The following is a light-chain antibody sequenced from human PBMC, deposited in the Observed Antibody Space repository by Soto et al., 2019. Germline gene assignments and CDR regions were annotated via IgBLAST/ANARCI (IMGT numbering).Light chain of an antibody. V-gene: IGKV2-28*01. Sequence: DIVMTQSPLSLPVTPGEPASISCRSSQSLLHSNGYNYLDWYLQKPGQSPQLLIYLGSNRDSGVPDRFSGSGSGTDFTLKISRVEDEDVGVYYCMQALQTPPTFGQGTKVEIK. CDR1: QSLLHSNGYNY. CDR2: LGS. CDR3: MQALQTPPT. J-gene: IGKJ1*01.